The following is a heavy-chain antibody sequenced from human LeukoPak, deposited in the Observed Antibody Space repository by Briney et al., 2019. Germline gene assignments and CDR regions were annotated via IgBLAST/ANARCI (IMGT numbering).Heavy chain of an antibody. CDR2: IYYSGST. D-gene: IGHD6-19*01. Sequence: SETLSLTCTVSGGSISSSSYYWGWIRQPPGKGLEWIGSIYYSGSTYYNPSLKSRVTISVDTSNNQFSLKLSSVTAADTAVYYCASQKKPGIAVAGTSFDYWGQGTLVTVSS. V-gene: IGHV4-39*01. CDR1: GGSISSSSYY. J-gene: IGHJ4*02. CDR3: ASQKKPGIAVAGTSFDY.